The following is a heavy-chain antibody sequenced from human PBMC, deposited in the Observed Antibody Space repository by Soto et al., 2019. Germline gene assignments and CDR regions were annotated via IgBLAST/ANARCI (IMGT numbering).Heavy chain of an antibody. V-gene: IGHV4-4*02. J-gene: IGHJ4*02. D-gene: IGHD3-10*01. CDR1: GGLVSGMAR. CDR3: ARGVGSGSWGLYFDY. Sequence: SETLSPLRGVSGGLVSGMARRSWLRQSPGKGLDWIGEISQSESTNYNPSLKSRVTISVDKSKNQFSLNLNSVTAADTAVYYCARGVGSGSWGLYFDYWGQGTLVT. CDR2: ISQSEST.